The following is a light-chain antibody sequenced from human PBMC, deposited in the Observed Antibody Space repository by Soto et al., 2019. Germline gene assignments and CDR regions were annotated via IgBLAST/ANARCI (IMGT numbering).Light chain of an antibody. CDR1: SSDVGSSNL. CDR3: CSYAGSNSYV. Sequence: QSALTQPASVSGSPGQSITISCAGTSSDVGSSNLVSWYLHHPGKVPKLIIFEGIKRPSDISSRFSGSKSGSTASLTISGLQAEDEADYYCCSYAGSNSYVFGSGTNVTVL. V-gene: IGLV2-23*01. J-gene: IGLJ1*01. CDR2: EGI.